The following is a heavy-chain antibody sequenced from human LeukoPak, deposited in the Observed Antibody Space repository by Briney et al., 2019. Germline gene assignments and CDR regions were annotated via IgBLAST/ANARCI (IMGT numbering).Heavy chain of an antibody. CDR2: ISYDGSNK. D-gene: IGHD3-22*01. Sequence: GGSLRLSCAASGFTFSSYAMHWVRQAPGKGMGWVAVISYDGSNKYYADSVKGRFTISRDNSKNTLYLQMNSLRAEDTAVYYCASLIGGSSGYYNAVFDYWGQGTLVTVSS. CDR3: ASLIGGSSGYYNAVFDY. CDR1: GFTFSSYA. V-gene: IGHV3-30-3*01. J-gene: IGHJ4*02.